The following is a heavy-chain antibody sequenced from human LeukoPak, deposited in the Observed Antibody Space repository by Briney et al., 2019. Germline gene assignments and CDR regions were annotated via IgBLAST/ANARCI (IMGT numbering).Heavy chain of an antibody. CDR3: ARSYGSGSYFLEY. Sequence: SETLSLTCTVSGGSISSYYWSWIRQPPGKGLEWIGYIYYSGATNYNPSLKSRVTISLDTSGNQFSLKLSSVTAADTAVYYCARSYGSGSYFLEYWGQGTLVTVSS. CDR2: IYYSGAT. J-gene: IGHJ4*02. V-gene: IGHV4-59*01. CDR1: GGSISSYY. D-gene: IGHD3-10*01.